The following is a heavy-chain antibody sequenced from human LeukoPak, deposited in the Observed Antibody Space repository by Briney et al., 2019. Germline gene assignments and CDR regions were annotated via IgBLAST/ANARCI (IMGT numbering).Heavy chain of an antibody. Sequence: SQTLSLTCAVSGGSISSGAYYWTWIRQHPGNGLEWIGYIYYSGNTYYNPSLKSRITISVDTSKNQFSLKLSSVTAADTAVYYCARVSGGGNYLDYWGQGTLVTVSS. CDR1: GGSISSGAYY. D-gene: IGHD2-15*01. CDR2: IYYSGNT. V-gene: IGHV4-31*11. CDR3: ARVSGGGNYLDY. J-gene: IGHJ4*02.